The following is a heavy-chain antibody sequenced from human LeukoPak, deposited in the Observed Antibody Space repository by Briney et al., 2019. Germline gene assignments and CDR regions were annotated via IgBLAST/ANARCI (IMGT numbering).Heavy chain of an antibody. J-gene: IGHJ4*02. D-gene: IGHD3-22*01. CDR3: AKDPPHSDRSIYSDNS. V-gene: IGHV3-23*01. Sequence: GGSLRLSCAASGFIFSNNIMNWVRQAPGKGLEWVSVISADGGDIYYADSVNGRFTISRDNSKNTQHLQMDSLRAEDTAVYYCAKDPPHSDRSIYSDNSWGQGTLVTVSS. CDR2: ISADGGDI. CDR1: GFIFSNNI.